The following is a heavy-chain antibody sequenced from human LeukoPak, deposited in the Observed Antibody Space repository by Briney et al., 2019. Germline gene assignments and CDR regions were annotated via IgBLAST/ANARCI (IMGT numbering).Heavy chain of an antibody. D-gene: IGHD5-12*01. CDR3: ARLDIGDSGNPNWFDP. CDR1: GGSFSGYY. V-gene: IGHV4-34*01. J-gene: IGHJ5*02. CDR2: VTHTGGT. Sequence: SETLSLTCAVYGGSFSGYYWSWIRQPPGEGLEWIGEVTHTGGTNYNPSLKSRVTISLDTFKNQFSLKLTSVTAANTAVFYCARLDIGDSGNPNWFDPWGQGTLVTVSS.